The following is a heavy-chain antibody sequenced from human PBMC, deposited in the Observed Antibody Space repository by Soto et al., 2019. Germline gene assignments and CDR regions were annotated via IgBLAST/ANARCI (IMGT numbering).Heavy chain of an antibody. Sequence: ASVKVSCKASGYTFTSYDIYWVRQATGQGLEWMGWMNPNTGNSAYAQKFQGRVTVTSDTSINTVHMELNSLRSEDTAVYYCARRAETNGWNGFGADKYYFDFWGQGTLVPVSS. CDR2: MNPNTGNS. D-gene: IGHD1-1*01. CDR3: ARRAETNGWNGFGADKYYFDF. CDR1: GYTFTSYD. V-gene: IGHV1-8*01. J-gene: IGHJ4*02.